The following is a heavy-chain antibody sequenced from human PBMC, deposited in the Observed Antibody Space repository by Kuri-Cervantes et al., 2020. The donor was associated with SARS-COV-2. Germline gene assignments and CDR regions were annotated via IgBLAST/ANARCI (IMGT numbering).Heavy chain of an antibody. V-gene: IGHV5-51*01. CDR3: ARRAYGEQVDYYYMDV. J-gene: IGHJ6*03. CDR1: GYSFTSYW. CDR2: IYAGDSDT. D-gene: IGHD4-17*01. Sequence: GESLKISCKGSGYSFTSYWIGWVRQMPGKGLERMGIIYAGDSDTRYSPSFQGQVIISADKSISTAFLQWSSLKASDTAMYYCARRAYGEQVDYYYMDVWGKGTTVTVSS.